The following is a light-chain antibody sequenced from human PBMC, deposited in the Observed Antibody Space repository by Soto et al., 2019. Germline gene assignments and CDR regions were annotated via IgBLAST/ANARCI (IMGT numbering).Light chain of an antibody. V-gene: IGKV1-5*01. CDR1: QNISTS. Sequence: EIQLTLSPSSLSASVGDGVSSTFRASQNISTSLAWYQHRPGKAPKLIIFDVSNVETGVPSRFSGTGSGTEFTLTIRRLHSDDFATYYCQQYDFSRSFGQGTKVDIK. CDR3: QQYDFSRS. J-gene: IGKJ1*01. CDR2: DVS.